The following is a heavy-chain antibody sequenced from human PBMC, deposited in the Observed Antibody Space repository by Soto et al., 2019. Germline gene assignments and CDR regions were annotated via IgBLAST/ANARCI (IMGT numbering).Heavy chain of an antibody. CDR3: ARKGVAFDY. CDR1: GVTLSSYR. Sequence: ASQRLSCAASGVTLSSYRMNWVRKAPGKGLEWISYISTTSSSIYYADSVKGRFTISRDNAKNSLFLQMNSLRDEDTADYYCARKGVAFDYWGQGALVTVSS. V-gene: IGHV3-48*02. CDR2: ISTTSSSI. J-gene: IGHJ4*02. D-gene: IGHD3-3*01.